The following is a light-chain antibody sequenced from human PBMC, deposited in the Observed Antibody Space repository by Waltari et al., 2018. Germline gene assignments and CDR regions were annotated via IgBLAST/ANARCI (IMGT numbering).Light chain of an antibody. Sequence: AIRMTQSPSSLSASTGDRVTITCRASQSVSTYLAWYQQKPGKAPKLLIYAASTLQRGVPLRFSGSGSGTDFTLSIGCLQSEDFATYYCQQYYDYQRSFGQGTKVEIK. CDR3: QQYYDYQRS. CDR2: AAS. CDR1: QSVSTY. J-gene: IGKJ1*01. V-gene: IGKV1-8*01.